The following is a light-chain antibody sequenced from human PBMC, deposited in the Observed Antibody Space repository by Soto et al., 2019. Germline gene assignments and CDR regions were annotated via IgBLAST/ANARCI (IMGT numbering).Light chain of an antibody. J-gene: IGLJ2*01. V-gene: IGLV2-14*01. CDR3: SSYTSSNTLHVL. CDR2: DVS. CDR1: SSDVGGYNY. Sequence: HSALTQPASVSGSPGQSITISCTGTSSDVGGYNYVSWYQQHPGKAPKLMIYDVSNRPSGVSSRFSGSKSGNTASLTISGLQAEDEADYYCSSYTSSNTLHVLFGGGTKVTVL.